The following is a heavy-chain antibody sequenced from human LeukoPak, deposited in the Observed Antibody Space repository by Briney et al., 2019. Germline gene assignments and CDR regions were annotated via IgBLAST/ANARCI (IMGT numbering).Heavy chain of an antibody. D-gene: IGHD3-22*01. CDR3: ASRGSGYYGDY. CDR2: IYYSGST. Sequence: SETLSLTCTVSGASISSSTYYWGWIRQPPGKGLEWLGSIYYSGSTYYNPSLKSRVTISVDTSKNQFSLKLSSVTAADTAVYYCASRGSGYYGDYWGQGTLVTVSS. V-gene: IGHV4-39*01. CDR1: GASISSSTYY. J-gene: IGHJ4*02.